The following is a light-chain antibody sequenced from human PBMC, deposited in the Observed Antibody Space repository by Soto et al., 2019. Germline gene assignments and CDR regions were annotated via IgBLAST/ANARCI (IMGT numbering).Light chain of an antibody. CDR2: DAS. CDR3: QQRSNWPPPYT. J-gene: IGKJ3*01. CDR1: HSVSSY. Sequence: EIVLTQSPATLSLSPGESTTLSCRASHSVSSYLAWYQQKPGQAHRLLIYDASTRSTGTPARFSGSGSGTDLTLTISSREPEAFAVYYCQQRSNWPPPYTFGPGTKVDIK. V-gene: IGKV3-11*01.